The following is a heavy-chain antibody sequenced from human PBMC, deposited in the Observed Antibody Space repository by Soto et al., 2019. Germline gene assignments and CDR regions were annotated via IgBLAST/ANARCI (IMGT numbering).Heavy chain of an antibody. J-gene: IGHJ5*02. V-gene: IGHV4-39*01. D-gene: IGHD3-22*01. CDR3: ARKQYYYDSSGYPGPAGFDP. CDR1: GGSISSSSYY. CDR2: IYYSGST. Sequence: QLQLQESGPGLVKPSETLSLTCTVSGGSISSSSYYWGWIRQPPGKGLEWIGSIYYSGSTYYNPSLKSRVTISVDTSKNQYSLKLSSVTAADTGVYYCARKQYYYDSSGYPGPAGFDPWGQGTLVTVSS.